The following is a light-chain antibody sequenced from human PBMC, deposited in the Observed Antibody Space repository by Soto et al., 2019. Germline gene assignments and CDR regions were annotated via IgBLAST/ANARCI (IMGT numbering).Light chain of an antibody. V-gene: IGLV1-44*01. CDR1: GSNIGSTT. J-gene: IGLJ3*02. Sequence: QSVLTQPASASGTPGQRVTISCSGSGSNIGSTTVNWYQQLPGTAPKLLIYSNNQRPSGVPDRFSGSKSGTTASLAISGLQSEDEADYYCAAWDDSLNGWVFGGGTKLTVL. CDR2: SNN. CDR3: AAWDDSLNGWV.